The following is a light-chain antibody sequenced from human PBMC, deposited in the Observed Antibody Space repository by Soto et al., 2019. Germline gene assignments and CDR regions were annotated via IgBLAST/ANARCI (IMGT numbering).Light chain of an antibody. CDR3: QQYNVWPLT. V-gene: IGKV3-15*01. CDR1: QSVNSN. Sequence: EIVMTQSPVTLSVSPGDRATLSCRASQSVNSNLAWYQQKPGQTPKLLIYVASTRATGIPARFSGSGSWTEFTLTISGLQSEDFAVYYCQQYNVWPLTFGGGTKVEFK. J-gene: IGKJ4*01. CDR2: VAS.